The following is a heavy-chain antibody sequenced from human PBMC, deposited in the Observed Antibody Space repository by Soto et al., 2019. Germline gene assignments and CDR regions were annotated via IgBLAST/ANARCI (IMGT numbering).Heavy chain of an antibody. D-gene: IGHD1-26*01. CDR1: GVSITSGGYF. V-gene: IGHV4-30-2*01. J-gene: IGHJ3*01. CDR3: ARGGSGSNQGGPFDV. CDR2: IYHNGDA. Sequence: QLQLQESGSRLVKPSQALSLTCDVSGVSITSGGYFWSWIRQPPGEGLEWIGYIYHNGDAYNNTSRKSRVAMSVDTSKNQFSLGLKSVTAADTAMYFCARGGSGSNQGGPFDVWGQGTMVTVSS.